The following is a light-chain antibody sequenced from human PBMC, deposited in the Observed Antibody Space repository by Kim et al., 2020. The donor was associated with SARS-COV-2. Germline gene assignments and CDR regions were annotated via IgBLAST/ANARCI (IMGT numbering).Light chain of an antibody. CDR3: QTWGAGIQV. J-gene: IGLJ3*02. Sequence: QPVLTQSPSASASLGASVKLTCTLSRGHSTYAIAWHQQQPERGPRYLMKLNSDGSHNKGDGIPDRFSGSSSGTERYLTISSLQSEDEADYYCQTWGAGIQVFGGGTQLTVL. V-gene: IGLV4-69*01. CDR1: RGHSTYA. CDR2: LNSDGSH.